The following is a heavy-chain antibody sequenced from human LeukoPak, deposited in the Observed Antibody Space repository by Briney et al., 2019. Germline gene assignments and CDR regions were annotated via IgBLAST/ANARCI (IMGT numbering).Heavy chain of an antibody. CDR3: AKDHNWNYVEYFQH. V-gene: IGHV3-23*01. J-gene: IGHJ1*01. Sequence: GGSLRLSCAASGFTFSSYAMSWVRQAPGKGLEWVSAISGSGGSTYYADSVKGRFTISRDNSKNTLYLQKNSLRAEDTAVYYCAKDHNWNYVEYFQHWGQGTLVTVSS. CDR2: ISGSGGST. D-gene: IGHD1-7*01. CDR1: GFTFSSYA.